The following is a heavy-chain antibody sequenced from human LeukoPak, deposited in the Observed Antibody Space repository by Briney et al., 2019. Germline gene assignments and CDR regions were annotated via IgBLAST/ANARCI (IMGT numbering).Heavy chain of an antibody. V-gene: IGHV4-34*01. CDR2: INHSGST. J-gene: IGHJ4*02. CDR1: GGSFSGYY. D-gene: IGHD6-25*01. Sequence: PSETLSLTCAVYGGSFSGYYWSWIRQPPGKGLEWIGEINHSGSTNYNPPLKSRVTISVDTSKNQFSLKLSSVTAADTAVYYCARGPLQYSSGYWGQGTLVTVSS. CDR3: ARGPLQYSSGY.